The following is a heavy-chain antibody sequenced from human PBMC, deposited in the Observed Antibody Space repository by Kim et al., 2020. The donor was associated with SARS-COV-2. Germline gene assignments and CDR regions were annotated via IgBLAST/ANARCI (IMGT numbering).Heavy chain of an antibody. D-gene: IGHD1-26*01. CDR1: GGTFSSYA. V-gene: IGHV1-69*13. CDR3: AREAEWELLLGNWFDP. CDR2: IIPIFGSA. J-gene: IGHJ5*02. Sequence: SVKVSCKASGGTFSSYAISWVRQAPGQGLEWMGGIIPIFGSANYAQKFQGRVTITADESTSTAYMELSSLRSEDTAVYYCAREAEWELLLGNWFDPWGQGTLVTVSS.